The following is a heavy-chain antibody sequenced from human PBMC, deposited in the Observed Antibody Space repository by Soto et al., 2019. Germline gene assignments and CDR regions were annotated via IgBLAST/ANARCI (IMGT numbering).Heavy chain of an antibody. J-gene: IGHJ3*02. D-gene: IGHD1-1*01. Sequence: QVQLEQSGGEVKKPGSSVIISCTVSRYDFTGYAVTWVRQAPGQGPEWMGRVITLFGKTVLSQKFQGRLTMTADTTTTTAHMKLTGFGSTDTAVYYSALGNTGNWSVDAFDIWGQGTMVTVSS. CDR2: VITLFGKT. V-gene: IGHV1-69*06. CDR1: RYDFTGYA. CDR3: ALGNTGNWSVDAFDI.